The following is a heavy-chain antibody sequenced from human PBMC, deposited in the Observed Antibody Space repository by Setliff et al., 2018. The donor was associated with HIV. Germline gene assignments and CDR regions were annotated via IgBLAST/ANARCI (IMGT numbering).Heavy chain of an antibody. CDR1: GFTVSSNY. CDR2: IYSGGNT. Sequence: GSLRLSCAASGFTVSSNYMSWVRQAPGKGLVWVSLIYSGGNTYYTDSVKGRFTISRDNSKNTLYLQMNSLRAEDTAVYYCAKDLYYYDDSGYYDAFDIWGQGTMVTVSS. D-gene: IGHD3-22*01. J-gene: IGHJ3*02. V-gene: IGHV3-53*01. CDR3: AKDLYYYDDSGYYDAFDI.